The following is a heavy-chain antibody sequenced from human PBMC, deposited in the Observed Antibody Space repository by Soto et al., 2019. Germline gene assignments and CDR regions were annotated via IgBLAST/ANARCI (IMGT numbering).Heavy chain of an antibody. Sequence: GGSLRLSCAASGFSFSSYGMHWVRQAPGTGLVWVANIKQDGSEKYYVDSVKGRFTISRDNAKNSLYLQMNSLRAEDTAVYYCVPTARRREAVGYWGQGTLVTVSS. CDR2: IKQDGSEK. CDR3: VPTARRREAVGY. CDR1: GFSFSSYG. D-gene: IGHD6-6*01. V-gene: IGHV3-7*01. J-gene: IGHJ4*02.